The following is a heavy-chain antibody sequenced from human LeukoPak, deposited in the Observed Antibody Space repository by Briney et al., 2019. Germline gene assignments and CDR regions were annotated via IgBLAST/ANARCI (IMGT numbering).Heavy chain of an antibody. CDR1: GFTFSSYA. V-gene: IGHV3-30-3*01. Sequence: GGSLRLSCAASGFTFSSYAMHWVRQAPGKGLEWVAVMSYDGSNKYYADSVKGRFTISRDNSKNTLYLQMNSLRAEDTAVYYCAREYSSGWYTGYYFDYWGQGTLVTVSS. J-gene: IGHJ4*02. CDR3: AREYSSGWYTGYYFDY. D-gene: IGHD6-19*01. CDR2: MSYDGSNK.